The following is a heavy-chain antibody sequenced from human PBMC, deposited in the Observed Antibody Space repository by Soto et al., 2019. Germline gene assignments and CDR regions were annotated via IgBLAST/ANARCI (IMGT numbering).Heavy chain of an antibody. CDR1: GDSVSSNSAA. J-gene: IGHJ6*02. Sequence: SQTLSLTCAISGDSVSSNSAAWNWIRQSPSRGLEWLGRTYYRSKWYNDYAVSVKSRITINPDTSKNQFSLQLNSVTPEDTAVYYCARDPSSSWYPYYYYGMDVWGQGTTVTV. CDR3: ARDPSSSWYPYYYYGMDV. D-gene: IGHD6-13*01. CDR2: TYYRSKWYN. V-gene: IGHV6-1*01.